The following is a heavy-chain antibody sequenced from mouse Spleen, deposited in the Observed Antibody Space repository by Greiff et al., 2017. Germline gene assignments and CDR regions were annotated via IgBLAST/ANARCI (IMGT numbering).Heavy chain of an antibody. Sequence: VQLQQSGPGLVKPSQSLSLTCSVTGYSITSGYYWNWIRQFPGNKLEWMGYISYDGSNNYNPSLKNRISITRDTSKNQFFLKLNSVTTEDTATYYCAREGYYDGSYDAMDYWGQGTSVTVSS. CDR1: GYSITSGYY. J-gene: IGHJ4*01. CDR3: AREGYYDGSYDAMDY. V-gene: IGHV3-6*01. D-gene: IGHD1-1*01. CDR2: ISYDGSN.